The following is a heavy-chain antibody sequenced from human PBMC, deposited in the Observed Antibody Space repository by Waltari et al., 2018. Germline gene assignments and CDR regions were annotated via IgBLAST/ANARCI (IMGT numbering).Heavy chain of an antibody. J-gene: IGHJ6*04. CDR3: AKDRYSSSPRFSFSV. D-gene: IGHD6-6*01. V-gene: IGHV3-23*04. Sequence: EVQLVESGGGLVQPGGSLRLPCAASGFTFSSFAMSGVGQAPGKGLEWVSAISGSGGSTYYADSVKGRFTISRDNSKNTLYLQMNSLRAEDTAVYYCAKDRYSSSPRFSFSVWGKGTAVTVSS. CDR1: GFTFSSFA. CDR2: ISGSGGST.